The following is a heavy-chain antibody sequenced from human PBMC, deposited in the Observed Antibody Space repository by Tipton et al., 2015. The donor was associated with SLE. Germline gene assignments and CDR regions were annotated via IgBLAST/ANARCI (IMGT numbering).Heavy chain of an antibody. CDR1: GGSFSGYY. J-gene: IGHJ4*02. Sequence: TLSLTCAVYGGSFSGYYWSWIRQPPGKGLEWIGEINHSGSTNYNPSLKSRVTISVDTSKNQFSLKLSSVTAADTAVYYCARGGDFWSGYLVYWGQGTLVTVSS. D-gene: IGHD3-3*01. CDR3: ARGGDFWSGYLVY. CDR2: INHSGST. V-gene: IGHV4-34*01.